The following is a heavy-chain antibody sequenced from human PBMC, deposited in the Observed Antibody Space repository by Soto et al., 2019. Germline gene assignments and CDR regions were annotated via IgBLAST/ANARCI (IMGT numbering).Heavy chain of an antibody. Sequence: SGPTLVNPTQTLTLTCTFSAFSLSTGGVGVGWIRQPPGKALEWLALIYWDDDKRYSPSLRSRLTINKDTSKNQVVLTMTNMDPVDTATYYCIQSRCGGDCLQSYASYYYYGMDVWGQGTTVTVSS. CDR2: IYWDDDK. J-gene: IGHJ6*02. D-gene: IGHD2-21*01. V-gene: IGHV2-5*02. CDR3: IQSRCGGDCLQSYASYYYYGMDV. CDR1: AFSLSTGGVG.